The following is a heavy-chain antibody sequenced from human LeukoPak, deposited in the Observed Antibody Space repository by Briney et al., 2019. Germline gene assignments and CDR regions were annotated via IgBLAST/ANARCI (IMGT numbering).Heavy chain of an antibody. CDR2: ISWNSDSI. Sequence: GGSLRLSCVASGFTSHDYAMYWVRQAPGKGLEWVSGISWNSDSIGYADPVKGRYTISRDNAKNSLYLQMNSLRAEDTALYYCARPRPHNYIDYWGQGSLVTVSS. CDR1: GFTSHDYA. D-gene: IGHD1-1*01. CDR3: ARPRPHNYIDY. J-gene: IGHJ4*02. V-gene: IGHV3-9*02.